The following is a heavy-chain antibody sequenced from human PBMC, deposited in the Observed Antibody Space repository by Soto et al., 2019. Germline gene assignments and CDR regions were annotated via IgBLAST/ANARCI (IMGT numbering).Heavy chain of an antibody. J-gene: IGHJ4*02. D-gene: IGHD3-9*01. CDR1: GFTFSSYA. CDR2: ISGSGGST. V-gene: IGHV3-23*01. Sequence: PGGSLRLSCAASGFTFSSYAMSWVRQAPGKGLEWVSAISGSGGSTYYADSVKGRFTISRDNSKNTLYLQMNSLRAEDTAVYYCAKDLIWSGFVIRYFDWLFVDYWGQGTLVTVSS. CDR3: AKDLIWSGFVIRYFDWLFVDY.